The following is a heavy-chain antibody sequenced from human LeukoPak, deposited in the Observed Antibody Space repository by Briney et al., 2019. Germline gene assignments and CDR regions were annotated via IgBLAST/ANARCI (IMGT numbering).Heavy chain of an antibody. Sequence: GGTLRLSCAASGFTFTSYGMSWVRQAPGKGLEWGSVISGGGGSTYYADSVKGRFTISRDNSKNTLYLQMNSLRAEDTAVYYCAKDEGDGYHYGTLDYWGQGTLVTVSS. J-gene: IGHJ4*02. CDR3: AKDEGDGYHYGTLDY. D-gene: IGHD5-24*01. V-gene: IGHV3-23*01. CDR2: ISGGGGST. CDR1: GFTFTSYG.